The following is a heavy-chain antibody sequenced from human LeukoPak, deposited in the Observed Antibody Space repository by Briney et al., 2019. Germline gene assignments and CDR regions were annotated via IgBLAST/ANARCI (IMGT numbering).Heavy chain of an antibody. CDR2: INPNSGGT. D-gene: IGHD5-12*01. V-gene: IGHV1-2*02. CDR3: ARLEIWSGYDWGADY. CDR1: GYTSTGYY. Sequence: GASVKVSCKASGYTSTGYYMHWVRQAPGQGLEWMGWINPNSGGTNYAQKFQGRVTMTRDTSISTAYMELSRLRSDDTAVYYCARLEIWSGYDWGADYWGQGTLVTVSS. J-gene: IGHJ4*02.